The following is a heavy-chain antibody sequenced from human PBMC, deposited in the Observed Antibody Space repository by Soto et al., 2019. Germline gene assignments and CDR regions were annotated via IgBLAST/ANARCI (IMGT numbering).Heavy chain of an antibody. D-gene: IGHD1-7*01. CDR1: GGTFSSYA. CDR2: IIPIFGTA. CDR3: ASPITGTDYYYGIDV. Sequence: SVKVSCKASGGTFSSYAISWVRQAPGQGLEWMGGIIPIFGTANYAQKFQGRVTITADESTSTAYMELSSLRSEDTAVYYCASPITGTDYYYGIDVWGQGTTVTVSS. J-gene: IGHJ6*02. V-gene: IGHV1-69*13.